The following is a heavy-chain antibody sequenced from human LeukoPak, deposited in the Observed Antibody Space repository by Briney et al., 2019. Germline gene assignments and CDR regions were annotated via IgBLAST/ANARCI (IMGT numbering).Heavy chain of an antibody. CDR1: GLTLSSYE. D-gene: IGHD6-6*01. J-gene: IGHJ6*02. V-gene: IGHV3-48*03. CDR3: ARVNRWQLVGGEYNYYAMDV. Sequence: GRSHTLLCAPSGLTLSSYEMKWVRQAPGGGRGWVSYISFGGNTIYYAHCGEGPFIISRNNATNSLNLQINSERATHTAVYFCARVNRWQLVGGEYNYYAMDVWGQGTPVTVSS. CDR2: ISFGGNTI.